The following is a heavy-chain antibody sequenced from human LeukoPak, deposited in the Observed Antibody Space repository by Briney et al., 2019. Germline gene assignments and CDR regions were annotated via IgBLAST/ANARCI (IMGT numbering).Heavy chain of an antibody. V-gene: IGHV4-34*01. CDR1: GGSFSGYY. CDR2: INHSGST. J-gene: IGHJ4*02. D-gene: IGHD6-6*01. CDR3: ARDRGVAARITNFDY. Sequence: SETLSLTCAVYGGSFSGYYWSWIRQPPGKGLEWIGEINHSGSTNYNPSLKSRVTISVDTSKNQFSLKLSSVTAADTAVYYCARDRGVAARITNFDYWGQGTLVTVSS.